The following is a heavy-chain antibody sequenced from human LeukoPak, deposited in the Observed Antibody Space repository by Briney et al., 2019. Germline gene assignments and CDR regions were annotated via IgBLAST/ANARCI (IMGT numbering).Heavy chain of an antibody. D-gene: IGHD1-26*01. CDR1: GFTFSSYW. J-gene: IGHJ6*02. V-gene: IGHV3-74*01. CDR3: AREGGSYKLDGMDV. Sequence: GGSLRLSCAASGFTFSSYWMHWVRQAPGKGLVWVSRINSDGTSTRYADSVKGQFTISRDNAKNTLYLQMNSLRAEDTAVYYCAREGGSYKLDGMDVWGQGTTVTVSS. CDR2: INSDGTST.